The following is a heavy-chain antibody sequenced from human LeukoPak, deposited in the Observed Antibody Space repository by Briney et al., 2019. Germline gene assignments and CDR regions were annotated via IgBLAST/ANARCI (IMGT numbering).Heavy chain of an antibody. CDR3: AXDEEGPFDY. CDR1: GFTFSSYG. V-gene: IGHV3-23*01. CDR2: ISGSGGST. Sequence: CXASGFTFSSYGMSWVRQAPGKGLEWVSAISGSGGSTYYADSVKGRFTISRDNSKNTLYLQMNSLRAEDTAVYYCAXDEEGPFDYWGQGTLVTVSS. J-gene: IGHJ4*02.